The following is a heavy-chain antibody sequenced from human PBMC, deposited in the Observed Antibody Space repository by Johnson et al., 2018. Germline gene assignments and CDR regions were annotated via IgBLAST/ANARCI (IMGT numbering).Heavy chain of an antibody. D-gene: IGHD3-3*01. V-gene: IGHV3-30*18. CDR1: GFTFSNYG. CDR3: AKDGKSYLWSGYYTDRIYYYYYMDV. CDR2: ISYDGSKK. Sequence: QVQLVESGGGVVQPGRSLRLSCAASGFTFSNYGMHWVRQAPGKGLEWVALISYDGSKKYYADSVKGRFIISRDNSKNTLSLQMDSLRAEDTAVYYCAKDGKSYLWSGYYTDRIYYYYYMDVWGKGPTVTVAS. J-gene: IGHJ6*03.